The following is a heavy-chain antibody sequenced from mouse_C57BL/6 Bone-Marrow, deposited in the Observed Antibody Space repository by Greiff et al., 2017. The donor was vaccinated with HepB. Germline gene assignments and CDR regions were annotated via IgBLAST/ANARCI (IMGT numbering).Heavy chain of an antibody. Sequence: QVQLQQSGAELVKPGASVKLSCKASGYTFTSYWMHWVKQRPGRGLEWIGRIDPNSGGTKYNEKFKSKATLTVDKPSSTAYMQLSSLTSEDSAVYYCARGRVTTVVAVYYFDYWGQGTTLTVSS. D-gene: IGHD1-1*01. J-gene: IGHJ2*01. CDR2: IDPNSGGT. V-gene: IGHV1-72*01. CDR1: GYTFTSYW. CDR3: ARGRVTTVVAVYYFDY.